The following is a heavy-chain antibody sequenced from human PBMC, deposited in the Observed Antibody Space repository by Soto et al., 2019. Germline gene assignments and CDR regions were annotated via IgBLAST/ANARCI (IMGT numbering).Heavy chain of an antibody. V-gene: IGHV1-69*06. Sequence: QVQLMQSGAEVKKPGSSVKVSCKASGGTFGSNVISWVRQAPGQGLEWMGEIMPIFGAANKPQKFQGRLMITADTSTTTVYMELSSLGSDDTAVYFCATGARYCSGGSCYTDDWGQGTLVTVSS. J-gene: IGHJ4*02. CDR3: ATGARYCSGGSCYTDD. CDR1: GGTFGSNV. D-gene: IGHD2-15*01. CDR2: IMPIFGAA.